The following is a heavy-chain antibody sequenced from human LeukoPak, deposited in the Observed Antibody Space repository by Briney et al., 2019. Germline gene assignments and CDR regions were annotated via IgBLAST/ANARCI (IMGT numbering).Heavy chain of an antibody. CDR2: ISYDGSNK. Sequence: GGSLRPSCAASGFTFSSYAMHWVRQAPGKGLEWVAVISYDGSNKYYADSVKGRFTISRDNSKNTLYLQMNSLRAEDTAVYYCASLLGTVFPFLPWGQGTLVTVSS. D-gene: IGHD7-27*01. CDR3: ASLLGTVFPFLP. CDR1: GFTFSSYA. V-gene: IGHV3-30-3*01. J-gene: IGHJ5*02.